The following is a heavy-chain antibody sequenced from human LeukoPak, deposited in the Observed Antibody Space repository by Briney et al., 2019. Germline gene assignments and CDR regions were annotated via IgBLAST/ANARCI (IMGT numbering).Heavy chain of an antibody. V-gene: IGHV3-23*01. CDR1: GFTFSSYA. Sequence: GGSLRLSCAASGFTFSSYAMSWVRQAPGKGLEWVSAISGSGGSTYYADSVKGRFTISRDNSKNTLYLQMNSLRAEDTAVYYCAKDKLSVTTRRYFDYWGQGTLVTVSS. CDR2: ISGSGGST. J-gene: IGHJ4*02. CDR3: AKDKLSVTTRRYFDY. D-gene: IGHD4-17*01.